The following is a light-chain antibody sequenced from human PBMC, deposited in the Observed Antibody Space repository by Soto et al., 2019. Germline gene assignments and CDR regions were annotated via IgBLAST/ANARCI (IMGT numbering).Light chain of an antibody. V-gene: IGLV1-44*01. CDR3: QSYDSSLSVVV. CDR2: NNN. Sequence: QSVLTQPPSASGTPGQRVTISCSGSRASIGSNTVTWYQHLPGAAPKLLVYNNNQRPSGVPDRFSGSKSDTSASLAISGLQAEDEADYYCQSYDSSLSVVVFGGGTKLTVL. J-gene: IGLJ2*01. CDR1: RASIGSNT.